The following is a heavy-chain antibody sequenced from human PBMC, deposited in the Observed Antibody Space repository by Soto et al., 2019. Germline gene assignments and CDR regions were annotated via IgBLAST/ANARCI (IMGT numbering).Heavy chain of an antibody. CDR3: ARESSRAARLTDY. D-gene: IGHD6-6*01. V-gene: IGHV3-21*01. CDR1: GFTFSSYS. Sequence: GGSLRLSCAASGFTFSSYSMNWVRQAPGKGLEWVSSISSSSSYIYYADSVKGRFTISRDNAKNSLYLQMNSLRAEDTAVYYCARESSRAARLTDYRGQGTLVTVSS. J-gene: IGHJ4*02. CDR2: ISSSSSYI.